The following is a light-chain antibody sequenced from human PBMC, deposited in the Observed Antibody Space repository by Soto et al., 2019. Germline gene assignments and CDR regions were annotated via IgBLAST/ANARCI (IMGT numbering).Light chain of an antibody. CDR3: QQRSNWPLT. V-gene: IGKV3-11*01. J-gene: IGKJ4*01. CDR2: AAS. Sequence: EIVLTQSPATLSLSPGQRATLSCRASQSVSSYLAWYQQKHGQAHRLLIYAASNRATGIPARFSGSGSGTDFTLTISSLEPEDFAVYYCQQRSNWPLTFGVGTKVEIK. CDR1: QSVSSY.